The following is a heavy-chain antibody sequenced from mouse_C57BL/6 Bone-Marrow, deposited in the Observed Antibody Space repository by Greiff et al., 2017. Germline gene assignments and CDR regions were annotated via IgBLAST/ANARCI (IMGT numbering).Heavy chain of an antibody. CDR2: ISSGSSTI. CDR1: GFTFSDYG. J-gene: IGHJ4*01. V-gene: IGHV5-17*01. Sequence: EVMLVESGGGLVKPGGSLKLSCAASGFTFSDYGMHWVRQAPEKGLEWVAYISSGSSTIYYADTVKGRFTISRDNAKNTLFLQMTSLRSEDTAMYYCERRGCGYVVDYGGQGTSVTGSS. CDR3: ERRGCGYVVDY.